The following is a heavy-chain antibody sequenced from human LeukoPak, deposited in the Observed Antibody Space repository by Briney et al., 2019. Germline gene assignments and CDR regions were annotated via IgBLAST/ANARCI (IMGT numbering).Heavy chain of an antibody. V-gene: IGHV4-4*07. Sequence: SETLSLTCTVSGGSISSYYWSWIRQPAGKGLEWIGRIYTSGSTNYNPSLKSRVTISVDKSKNQFSLKLSSVTAADTAVYYCARSAYYYDSGTLYYYYYMDVWGKGTTVTVSS. CDR3: ARSAYYYDSGTLYYYYYMDV. D-gene: IGHD3-22*01. CDR1: GGSISSYY. J-gene: IGHJ6*03. CDR2: IYTSGST.